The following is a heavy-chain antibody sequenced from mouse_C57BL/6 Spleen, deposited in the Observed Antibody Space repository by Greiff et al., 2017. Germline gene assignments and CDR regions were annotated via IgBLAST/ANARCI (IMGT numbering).Heavy chain of an antibody. J-gene: IGHJ1*03. V-gene: IGHV1-18*01. D-gene: IGHD2-5*01. CDR2: INPNNGGT. CDR1: GYTFTDYN. CDR3: ARTYSNYWYFDV. Sequence: EVHLVESGPELVKPGASVKIPCKASGYTFTDYNMDWVKQSHGKSLEWIGDINPNNGGTIYNQKFKGKATLTVDKSSSTAYMELRSLTSEDTAVYYCARTYSNYWYFDVWGTGTTVTVSS.